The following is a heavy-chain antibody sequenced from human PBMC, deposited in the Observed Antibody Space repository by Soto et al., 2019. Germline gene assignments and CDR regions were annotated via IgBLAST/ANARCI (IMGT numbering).Heavy chain of an antibody. CDR3: AREGLEWPRHYFDY. CDR2: ISYDGSNK. Sequence: GGSLRLSCAASGFTFSSYAMHWVRQAPGKGLEWVAVISYDGSNKYYADSVKGRFTISRDNSKNTLYLQMNSLRAEDTAVYYCAREGLEWPRHYFDYWGQGTLVTVSS. CDR1: GFTFSSYA. J-gene: IGHJ4*02. D-gene: IGHD3-3*01. V-gene: IGHV3-30-3*01.